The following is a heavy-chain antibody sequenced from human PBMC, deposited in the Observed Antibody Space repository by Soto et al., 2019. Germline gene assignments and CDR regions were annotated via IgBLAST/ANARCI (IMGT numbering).Heavy chain of an antibody. CDR2: ISAYNGNT. Sequence: GASVKVSCKASGYTFTSYGISWVRQAPGQGLEWMGWISAYNGNTNYAQKLQGRVTMTTDTSTSTAYMELRSLRSDDTAVYYCAITMVRGVIIIGGLDNWGQGTLVTVSS. CDR3: AITMVRGVIIIGGLDN. CDR1: GYTFTSYG. J-gene: IGHJ4*02. V-gene: IGHV1-18*04. D-gene: IGHD3-10*01.